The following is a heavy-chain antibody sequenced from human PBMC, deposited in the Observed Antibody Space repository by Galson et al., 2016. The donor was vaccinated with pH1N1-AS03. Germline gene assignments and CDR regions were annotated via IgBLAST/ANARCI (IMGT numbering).Heavy chain of an antibody. V-gene: IGHV3-7*03. Sequence: SLRLSCAASGFTFSNYWMHWVRQAPGRGLEWVANINQDESEKYYVDSAKGRFTISRDNAKTSLYLQMSSLRAEDTAVYYCARGYDDSGPDDHRLFDSWGQGTQVTVSS. CDR1: GFTFSNYW. J-gene: IGHJ5*01. CDR3: ARGYDDSGPDDHRLFDS. CDR2: INQDESEK. D-gene: IGHD3-22*01.